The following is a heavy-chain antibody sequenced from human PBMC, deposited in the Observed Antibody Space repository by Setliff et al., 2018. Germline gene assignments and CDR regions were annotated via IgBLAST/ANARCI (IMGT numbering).Heavy chain of an antibody. CDR2: IYHSGST. J-gene: IGHJ6*02. D-gene: IGHD2-2*02. CDR3: ARDRQYCSSPTCYSSYFYYYGMDV. CDR1: GQSFSDYY. Sequence: PSETLSLTCAIYGQSFSDYYWSWVRQPPGKGLEWIGEIYHSGSTNYNPSLKSRVTISVDTSKNQFSLKLSSVTAADTAVCYCARDRQYCSSPTCYSSYFYYYGMDVWGQGTTVTSP. V-gene: IGHV4-34*01.